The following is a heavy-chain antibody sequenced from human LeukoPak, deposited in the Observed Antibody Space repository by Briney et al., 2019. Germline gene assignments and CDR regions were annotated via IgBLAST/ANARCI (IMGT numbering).Heavy chain of an antibody. Sequence: GGSLRLSCVASGFSFSAYTMHWVRQAPGKGLEYVSAIRSDGSSTFQPNSVKGRFTISRDNSKSTSYLQMGSLRAEDTAVYYCTRRFGGHSGWAGYHDSWGQGTLVTVSS. V-gene: IGHV3-64*01. CDR2: IRSDGSST. CDR1: GFSFSAYT. D-gene: IGHD6-19*01. CDR3: TRRFGGHSGWAGYHDS. J-gene: IGHJ4*02.